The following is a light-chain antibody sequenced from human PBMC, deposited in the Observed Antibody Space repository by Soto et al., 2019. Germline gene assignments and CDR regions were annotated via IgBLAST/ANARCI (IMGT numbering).Light chain of an antibody. CDR1: QSVGSS. CDR2: NAS. J-gene: IGKJ1*01. V-gene: IGKV3-15*01. Sequence: EIMMTQSPATLSVSPGERATLSCRARQSVGSSLAWYQQRPGQTHRLLIFNASTRASGIPARFSGSGSGADFSLAISSLQSEDFAVYYCQQYNVWWTFGQGTKVE. CDR3: QQYNVWWT.